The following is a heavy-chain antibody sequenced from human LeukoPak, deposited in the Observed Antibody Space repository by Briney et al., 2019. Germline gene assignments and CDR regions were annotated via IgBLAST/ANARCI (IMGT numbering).Heavy chain of an antibody. V-gene: IGHV4-39*01. CDR1: GLSVNSRSFY. J-gene: IGHJ4*02. CDR3: VRGAMVSKPGDF. CDR2: VYSSGKV. Sequence: SDTLSLTCSVSGLSVNSRSFYWNWVRQPPGKGLEWLGRVYSSGKVYQSPSLQSRGAISVDASNNSFSLTLKSVTAADTAVYFCVRGAMVSKPGDFWGQGALVIVSS. D-gene: IGHD2/OR15-2a*01.